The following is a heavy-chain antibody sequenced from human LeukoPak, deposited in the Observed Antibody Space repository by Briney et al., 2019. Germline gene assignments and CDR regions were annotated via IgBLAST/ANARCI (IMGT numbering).Heavy chain of an antibody. CDR1: GFTVSSNY. Sequence: PGGSLRLSCVASGFTVSSNYMGWVRQPPGKGLEWVSLIYSGGATYYADSVKGRFTISRDNSKNMLYLQMNSLRAEDTAVYYCARRGSGWEDGYFDLWGRGTLVTVSS. V-gene: IGHV3-53*01. D-gene: IGHD6-19*01. CDR3: ARRGSGWEDGYFDL. J-gene: IGHJ2*01. CDR2: IYSGGAT.